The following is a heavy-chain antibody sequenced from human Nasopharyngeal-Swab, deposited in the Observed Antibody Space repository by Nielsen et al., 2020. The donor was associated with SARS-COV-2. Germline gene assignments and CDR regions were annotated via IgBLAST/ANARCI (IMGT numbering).Heavy chain of an antibody. D-gene: IGHD3-22*01. CDR1: GFTFSSYA. CDR2: ISGSGGST. Sequence: GGSLRLSCAASGFTFSSYAMSWVRQASGKGLEWVSAISGSGGSTYYADSVKGRFTISRDNSKNTLYLQMNSLRAEDTAVYYCAKVGITMIVVVKYYFDYWGQGTLVTVSS. J-gene: IGHJ4*02. V-gene: IGHV3-23*01. CDR3: AKVGITMIVVVKYYFDY.